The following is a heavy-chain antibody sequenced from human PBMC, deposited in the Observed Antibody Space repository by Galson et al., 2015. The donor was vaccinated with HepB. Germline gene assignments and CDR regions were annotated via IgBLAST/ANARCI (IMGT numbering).Heavy chain of an antibody. Sequence: SLRLSCAASGFTFSSYGMHWVRQAPGKGLEWVAVISYDGSNKYYADSVKGRFTISRDNSKNTLYLQMNSLRAEDTAVYYCAKDRYAQSGGWYVPDYWGQGTLVTVSS. J-gene: IGHJ4*02. CDR3: AKDRYAQSGGWYVPDY. CDR1: GFTFSSYG. V-gene: IGHV3-30*18. D-gene: IGHD6-19*01. CDR2: ISYDGSNK.